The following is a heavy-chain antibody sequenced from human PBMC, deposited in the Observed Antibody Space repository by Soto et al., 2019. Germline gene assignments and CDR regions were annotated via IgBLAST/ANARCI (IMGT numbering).Heavy chain of an antibody. D-gene: IGHD2-15*01. CDR3: ARFLAVAAHQGGWFDP. CDR2: INPNSGGS. J-gene: IGHJ5*02. CDR1: GYTFTDYY. Sequence: GASVKVSCKASGYTFTDYYLHWVRQAPGQGLVWMGWINPNSGGSNYAEKFQGRITMSRDTSINTAYMDLSSLTSDDTAVYFCARFLAVAAHQGGWFDPWGQGTLVTVSS. V-gene: IGHV1-2*02.